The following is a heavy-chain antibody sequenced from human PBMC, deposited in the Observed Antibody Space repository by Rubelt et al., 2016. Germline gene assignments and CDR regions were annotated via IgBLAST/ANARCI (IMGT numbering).Heavy chain of an antibody. D-gene: IGHD6-19*01. CDR3: ARGRGSGPGGWFDP. Sequence: QVQLQQWGAGLLKPSETLSLTCAVYGGSFSGYYWSWIRQPPGKGLEWIGEINHSGSTNYNPSLRRRVTISVETSKNQLSRKLSAVTAADTAVYYCARGRGSGPGGWFDPWGQGTLVTVSS. V-gene: IGHV4-34*01. CDR1: GGSFSGYY. J-gene: IGHJ5*02. CDR2: INHSGST.